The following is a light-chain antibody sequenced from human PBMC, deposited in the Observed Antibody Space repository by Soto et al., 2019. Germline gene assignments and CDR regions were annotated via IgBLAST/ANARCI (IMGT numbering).Light chain of an antibody. J-gene: IGLJ2*01. CDR3: SSSTSSHTLV. CDR2: DVT. Sequence: QSALTQPASVSGSPGQSITISCTGTSSDVGTSNYVSWYQQYPGKAPKLIIYDVTDRPSGVSNRFSGSKSGNTAYLTISGLLTEDEADYHCSSSTSSHTLVFGGGTKVTVL. CDR1: SSDVGTSNY. V-gene: IGLV2-14*01.